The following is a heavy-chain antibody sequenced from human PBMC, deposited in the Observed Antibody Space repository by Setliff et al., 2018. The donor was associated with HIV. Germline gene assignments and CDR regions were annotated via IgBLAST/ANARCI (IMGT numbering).Heavy chain of an antibody. J-gene: IGHJ6*03. CDR1: GGSISSYY. CDR2: IYYSGST. CDR3: AREYYRSGGYYSGWKYYYMDV. V-gene: IGHV4-59*12. D-gene: IGHD2-15*01. Sequence: SETLSLTCTVSGGSISSYYWSWIRQPPGKGLEWIGYIYYSGSTNYNPSLKSRVTISVDTSKNQFSLQLSPVTAADTAVYYCAREYYRSGGYYSGWKYYYMDVWGKGTTVTVSS.